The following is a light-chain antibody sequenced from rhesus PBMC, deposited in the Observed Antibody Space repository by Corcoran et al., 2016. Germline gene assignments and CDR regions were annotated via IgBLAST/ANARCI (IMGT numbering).Light chain of an antibody. CDR1: QSVSSY. J-gene: IGKJ4*01. CDR3: LQRSNWPLT. V-gene: IGKV3-24*04. CDR2: GAS. Sequence: EIVMTQSPATLALSPGERATLSCRASQSVSSYLACYQQKPGPAPRLLIYGASSRAPGIPDRFSGSGSGTEFTLAISSLEPEDVGVYFCLQRSNWPLTFGGGTKVELK.